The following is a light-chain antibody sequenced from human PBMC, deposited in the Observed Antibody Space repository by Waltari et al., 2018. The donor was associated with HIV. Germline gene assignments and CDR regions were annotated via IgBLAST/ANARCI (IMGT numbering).Light chain of an antibody. CDR1: QDISNY. J-gene: IGKJ2*01. V-gene: IGKV1-33*01. Sequence: DIQLTHSPSSLPASVGDRVTLTCQASQDISNYLNWYQQKPGKAPKLLIYDASNLETGVPSRFSGSGSGTDFTFTISSLQPEDIATYYCQQYDNLPSYTFGQGTKLEIK. CDR3: QQYDNLPSYT. CDR2: DAS.